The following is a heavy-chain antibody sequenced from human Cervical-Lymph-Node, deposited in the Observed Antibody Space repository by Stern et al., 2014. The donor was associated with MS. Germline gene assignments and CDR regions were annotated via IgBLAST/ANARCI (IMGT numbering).Heavy chain of an antibody. Sequence: QVQLQEPGSEVKKPGSSGRVSCKASGGTFSSSGISWVRQAPGQGLEWKGRIIPILSITNYAQNFQGRVTITADKSTSTAYMELSSLRSEDTAVYYCATLGVTTGDFDPWGQGTLVTVSS. V-gene: IGHV1-69*09. CDR2: IIPILSIT. J-gene: IGHJ5*02. D-gene: IGHD4-17*01. CDR3: ATLGVTTGDFDP. CDR1: GGTFSSSG.